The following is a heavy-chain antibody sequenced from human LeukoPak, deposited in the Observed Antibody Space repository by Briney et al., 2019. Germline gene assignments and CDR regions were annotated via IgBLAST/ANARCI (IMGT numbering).Heavy chain of an antibody. J-gene: IGHJ1*01. V-gene: IGHV4-59*08. CDR2: IYYSGVT. CDR1: GGSISTYY. Sequence: KPSETLSLTCTVSGGSISTYYWSWIRQPPGKGLEWIGYIYYSGVTNYNPSLKSRVTISVDTSQDQFSLKLNSVTAADTAVYYCAANYAYVWGTYRYEEYYQHWGQGILVTVSS. D-gene: IGHD3-16*02. CDR3: AANYAYVWGTYRYEEYYQH.